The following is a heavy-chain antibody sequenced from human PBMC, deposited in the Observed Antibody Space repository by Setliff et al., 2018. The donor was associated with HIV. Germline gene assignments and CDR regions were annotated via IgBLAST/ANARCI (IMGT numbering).Heavy chain of an antibody. CDR3: ARYLAPYYYYGMDV. V-gene: IGHV1-46*01. CDR1: GYTFTNYY. CDR2: INPSDGRT. Sequence: GASVKVSCKASGYTFTNYYMHWVRQAPGQGLEWMGMINPSDGRTNYVQNLQGRLAMTRDTSTSTVYMELSSLRSEDTAVYCCARYLAPYYYYGMDVWGQGTTVTVSS. J-gene: IGHJ6*02.